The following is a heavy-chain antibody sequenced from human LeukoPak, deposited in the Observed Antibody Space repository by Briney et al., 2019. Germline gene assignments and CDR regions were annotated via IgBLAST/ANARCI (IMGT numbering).Heavy chain of an antibody. V-gene: IGHV4-39*07. CDR3: ARDRPSWRGSGELLPNWFDP. D-gene: IGHD3-10*01. J-gene: IGHJ5*02. CDR2: IYYSGST. CDR1: GGSISSSSYY. Sequence: PSETLSLTCTVSGGSISSSSYYWGWIRQPPGKGLEWIGSIYYSGSTYYNPSLKSRVTMSVDTSKNQFSLKLSSVTAADTAVYYCARDRPSWRGSGELLPNWFDPWGQGTLVTVSS.